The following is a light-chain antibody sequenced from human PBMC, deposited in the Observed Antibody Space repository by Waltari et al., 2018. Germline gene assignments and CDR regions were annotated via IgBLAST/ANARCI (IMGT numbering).Light chain of an antibody. CDR3: SSYTSSSTRLYV. Sequence: QSALTQPASVSGSPGQSITISCTGTSSDVGGYNYASWYQQHPGKAPKLMIYEVSNRPSGVSNRFSGSKSGNTASLTISGLQAEDEADYYCSSYTSSSTRLYVFGTGTKVTVL. V-gene: IGLV2-14*01. CDR2: EVS. J-gene: IGLJ1*01. CDR1: SSDVGGYNY.